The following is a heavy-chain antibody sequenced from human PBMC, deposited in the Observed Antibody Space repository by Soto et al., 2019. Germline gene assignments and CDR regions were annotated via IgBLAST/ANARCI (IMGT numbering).Heavy chain of an antibody. Sequence: SETLSLTCTFSGVSITSGNYYWSWIGQHPWTGLEWIGCIYYTGSTYYNPSLKSRVIISVDTSKNQFSMKLTSVTAADTAVYYCVGQRGGVAVAGNYYFYSMDVWGQGTTVTVSS. D-gene: IGHD6-19*01. CDR2: IYYTGST. V-gene: IGHV4-31*03. J-gene: IGHJ6*02. CDR1: GVSITSGNYY. CDR3: VGQRGGVAVAGNYYFYSMDV.